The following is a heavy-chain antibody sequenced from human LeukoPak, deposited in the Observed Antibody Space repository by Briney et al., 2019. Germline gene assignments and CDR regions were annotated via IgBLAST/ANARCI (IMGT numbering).Heavy chain of an antibody. CDR2: IYSGGTT. CDR1: GFTVSSSY. J-gene: IGHJ4*02. Sequence: GGSLRLSCAASGFTVSSSYMSWVRQAPGKGLEWVSIIYSGGTTYYADSVKGRFTISRDNSKNTPYLQMNSLRAEDTAVYYCAREVLDTAMALGYWGQGTLVTVSS. CDR3: AREVLDTAMALGY. V-gene: IGHV3-66*01. D-gene: IGHD5-18*01.